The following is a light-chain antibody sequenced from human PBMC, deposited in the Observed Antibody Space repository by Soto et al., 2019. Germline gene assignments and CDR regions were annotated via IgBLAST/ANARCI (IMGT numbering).Light chain of an antibody. V-gene: IGLV2-14*01. Sequence: QSVLTQPASVSGSPGQSITISCTGTNSDVGGYNFVSWYQQQPGKAPKLIIYDVSNRPSGLSNRFSGSKSGNTASLTISGLQAEDEADYYCSSYTSSIYVFGTGTKLTVL. CDR3: SSYTSSIYV. CDR1: NSDVGGYNF. CDR2: DVS. J-gene: IGLJ1*01.